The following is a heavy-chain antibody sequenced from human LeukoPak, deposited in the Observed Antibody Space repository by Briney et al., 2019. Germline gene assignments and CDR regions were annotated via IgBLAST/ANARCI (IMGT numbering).Heavy chain of an antibody. Sequence: GGSLRLSCAASGLTFSSYSMNWVRQAPGKGPEWVSSISSSSSYIYYADSVKGRFTISRDNGKNSLYLQMSSLRAEDTAVYYCGRVGYDILTGYRLGFDPWGQGTLVTVSS. CDR3: GRVGYDILTGYRLGFDP. CDR2: ISSSSSYI. D-gene: IGHD3-9*01. CDR1: GLTFSSYS. J-gene: IGHJ5*02. V-gene: IGHV3-21*01.